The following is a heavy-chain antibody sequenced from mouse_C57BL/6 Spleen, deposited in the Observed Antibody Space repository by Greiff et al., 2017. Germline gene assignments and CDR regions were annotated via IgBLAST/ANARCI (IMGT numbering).Heavy chain of an antibody. CDR3: ARGSKWYFDD. Sequence: VQLQQSGPELVNPGASVKISCKASGYAFSNSWMNWVKQRPGKGLEWIGRIYPGDGDTNYNGKFKGKATLTVDKSSSTAYMQLSSLTSEDSAVCFCARGSKWYFDDWGQGTTLTVSS. CDR1: GYAFSNSW. D-gene: IGHD1-3*01. CDR2: IYPGDGDT. J-gene: IGHJ2*01. V-gene: IGHV1-82*01.